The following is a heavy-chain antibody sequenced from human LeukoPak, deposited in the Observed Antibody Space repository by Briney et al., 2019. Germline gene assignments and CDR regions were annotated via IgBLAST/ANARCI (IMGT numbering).Heavy chain of an antibody. Sequence: GGSLRLSCAASGFTFSTYSMNWVRQAPGKGLEWVSYISSTSSTIYYADSVNGRFTISRDNAKNSLYLQMISLRAEDTAVYYCARAGSLVLPNWGRGQLDCWGQRTLLTVSS. CDR1: GFTFSTYS. J-gene: IGHJ4*02. CDR2: ISSTSSTI. D-gene: IGHD7-27*01. V-gene: IGHV3-48*01. CDR3: ARAGSLVLPNWGRGQLDC.